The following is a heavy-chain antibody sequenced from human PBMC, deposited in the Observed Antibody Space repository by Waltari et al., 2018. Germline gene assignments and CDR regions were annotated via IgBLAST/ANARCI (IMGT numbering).Heavy chain of an antibody. D-gene: IGHD3-3*01. V-gene: IGHV3-53*01. CDR2: IYSGGRT. Sequence: EVQLVESGGGLIQPGGSLRLSCAASGFTVSSNYMSWVRQAPGKGLDWVSVIYSGGRTYYADSVKGRFTISRDNSKNTLYLQMNSLRAEDTAVYYCARVRYAWNFDIWSGAYNWFDPWGQGTLVTVSS. CDR1: GFTVSSNY. J-gene: IGHJ5*02. CDR3: ARVRYAWNFDIWSGAYNWFDP.